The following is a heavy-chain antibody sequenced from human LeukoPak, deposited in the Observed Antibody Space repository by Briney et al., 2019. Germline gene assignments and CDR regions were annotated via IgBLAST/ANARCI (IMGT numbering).Heavy chain of an antibody. Sequence: ASVKVSCKASGYTFTSYDINWVRKATGQGLEWMGWMNPNSGNTGYAQKFQGRVTMTRNTSISTAYMELSSLRSDDTAVYYCARVSDGTSTMIDLGGGDYWGQGTLVTVSS. V-gene: IGHV1-8*01. CDR2: MNPNSGNT. D-gene: IGHD3-22*01. J-gene: IGHJ4*02. CDR3: ARVSDGTSTMIDLGGGDY. CDR1: GYTFTSYD.